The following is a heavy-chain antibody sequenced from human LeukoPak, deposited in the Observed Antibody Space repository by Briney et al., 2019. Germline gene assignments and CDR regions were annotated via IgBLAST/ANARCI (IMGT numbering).Heavy chain of an antibody. CDR2: ISWSSGSI. CDR1: GFTFGDYA. CDR3: ARDGGYDFRSGYYQDY. J-gene: IGHJ4*02. D-gene: IGHD3-3*01. V-gene: IGHV3-9*01. Sequence: GGSLRLSCAASGFTFGDYAMHWVRQAPGKGLEWVSGISWSSGSIGYADSVKGRFTISRDNSKNTLYLQMNSLRAEDTAVYYCARDGGYDFRSGYYQDYWGQGTLVTVSS.